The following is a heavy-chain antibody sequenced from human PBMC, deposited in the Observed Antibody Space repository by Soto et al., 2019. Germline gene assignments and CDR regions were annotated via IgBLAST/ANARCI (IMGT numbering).Heavy chain of an antibody. CDR2: IYHSGST. D-gene: IGHD1-26*01. J-gene: IGHJ4*02. V-gene: IGHV4-4*02. CDR1: GDSLSSSHW. Sequence: PSETLSLTCAVSGDSLSSSHWWSWVRQPPGKGLEWIGEIYHSGSTNYNPSLKSRVTISVDKSKNQFSLKLSSVTAADTAVYYCARFQTLNEWELRPFDYWGQGTLVTVSS. CDR3: ARFQTLNEWELRPFDY.